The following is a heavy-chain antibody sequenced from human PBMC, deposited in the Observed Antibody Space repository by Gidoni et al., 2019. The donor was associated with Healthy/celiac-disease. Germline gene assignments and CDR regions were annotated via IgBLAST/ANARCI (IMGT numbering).Heavy chain of an antibody. CDR3: ARAPRSNEAGDYYYYYYMDV. J-gene: IGHJ6*03. CDR1: CVSISSGGYY. V-gene: IGHV4-31*03. CDR2: IYYSGST. Sequence: QVQLQESGPGLVKPSPTLSLTCPVSCVSISSGGYYCRWIRQHPGQGLEWIGYIYYSGSTYYNPSLKSRVTISVDKSKNQFSLKLSSVTAADTAVYYWARAPRSNEAGDYYYYYYMDVWGKGTTGTVSS.